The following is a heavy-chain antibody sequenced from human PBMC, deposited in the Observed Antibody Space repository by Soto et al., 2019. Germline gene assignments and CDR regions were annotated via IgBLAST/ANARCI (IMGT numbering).Heavy chain of an antibody. Sequence: ASVKVSCKASGYTFTSHGINWVRQAPGQGLEWMAWISGDNVNTNYAQKLQCRVTLTTDTSTNTAYMEMTDLRADDTAVYYCARGRKGSWFDALDIWGQGTMVTVSS. CDR3: ARGRKGSWFDALDI. J-gene: IGHJ3*02. CDR1: GYTFTSHG. CDR2: ISGDNVNT. V-gene: IGHV1-18*04. D-gene: IGHD3-10*01.